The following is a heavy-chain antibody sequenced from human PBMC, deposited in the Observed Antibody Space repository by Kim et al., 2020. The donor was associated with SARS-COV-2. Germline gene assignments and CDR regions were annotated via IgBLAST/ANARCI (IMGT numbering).Heavy chain of an antibody. D-gene: IGHD6-13*01. V-gene: IGHV1-18*01. CDR3: ARRGAAGGSNGMDV. CDR2: ISVYNGNT. J-gene: IGHJ6*02. CDR1: GYNFITYA. Sequence: ASVKVSCKTSGYNFITYAISWVRQAPGQGLEWMGWISVYNGNTNYAQNLQGRVTMTTDTSTSTAYMELRSLRSDDTAVYFCARRGAAGGSNGMDVWGQGTTVIVSS.